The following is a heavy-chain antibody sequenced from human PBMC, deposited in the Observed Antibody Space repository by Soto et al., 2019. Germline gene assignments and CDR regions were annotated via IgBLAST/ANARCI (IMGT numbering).Heavy chain of an antibody. Sequence: PGGSLRLSCAGSGFTFDDYDMHWVRQVPGKGLEWVSGISWNSGRIAYADSVKGRFTISRDNAKNSLYLQMNTLRVADTALYYCAKEIGPNGVAGSGWYGFDYWGQGALVTVSS. V-gene: IGHV3-9*01. CDR1: GFTFDDYD. J-gene: IGHJ4*02. D-gene: IGHD6-19*01. CDR2: ISWNSGRI. CDR3: AKEIGPNGVAGSGWYGFDY.